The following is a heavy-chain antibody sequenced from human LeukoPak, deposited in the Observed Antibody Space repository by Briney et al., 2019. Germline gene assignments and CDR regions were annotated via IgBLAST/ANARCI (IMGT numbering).Heavy chain of an antibody. CDR1: GFTFGDYA. CDR2: IRSKAYGGTT. CDR3: TRGPPLINYYYDSSGYQRRGAFDI. Sequence: QTGGSLRLSCTASGFTFGDYAMSWFRQAPGKGLEWVGFIRSKAYGGTTEYAASVKGRFTISRDDSKSIAYLQMNSLKTEDTAVYYCTRGPPLINYYYDSSGYQRRGAFDIWGQGTMVTVSS. J-gene: IGHJ3*02. D-gene: IGHD3-22*01. V-gene: IGHV3-49*03.